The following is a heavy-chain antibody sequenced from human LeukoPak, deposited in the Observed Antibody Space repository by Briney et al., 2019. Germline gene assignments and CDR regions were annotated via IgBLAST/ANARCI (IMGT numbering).Heavy chain of an antibody. CDR2: INHSGST. J-gene: IGHJ4*02. D-gene: IGHD6-19*01. CDR3: ARGRYSSGWSLHFDY. Sequence: GSLRLSCAASGFTFSSYSMNWIRQPPGKGLEWIGEINHSGSTNYNPSLKSRVTISVDTSKNQFSLKLSSVTAADTAVYYCARGRYSSGWSLHFDYWGQGTLVTVSS. CDR1: GFTFSSYS. V-gene: IGHV4-34*01.